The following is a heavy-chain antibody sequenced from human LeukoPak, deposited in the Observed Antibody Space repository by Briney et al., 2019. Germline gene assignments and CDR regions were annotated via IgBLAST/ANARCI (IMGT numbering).Heavy chain of an antibody. V-gene: IGHV3-53*01. CDR1: GITVSNNY. J-gene: IGHJ3*02. CDR2: IYPGGST. Sequence: PGGSLRLSCAASGITVSNNYIAWVRQAPGKGLEWVSVIYPGGSTYYPDSVKGRFTFSRDSSKNTLYLQMTSLRAEDTAVYYCARSIQLDPWGAFDIWGQGTMVTVSS. D-gene: IGHD1-1*01. CDR3: ARSIQLDPWGAFDI.